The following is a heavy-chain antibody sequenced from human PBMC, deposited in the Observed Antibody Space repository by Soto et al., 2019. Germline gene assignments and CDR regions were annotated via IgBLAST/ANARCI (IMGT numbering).Heavy chain of an antibody. Sequence: SETLSLTCTLSGGSVTSDEDYWTWIRQSPGKGLEWIGYISNSGSTGYNPSLKTRLSMSVDRSKNQFTLRLTSVTAADTAVYFCATESGSTYGYFDHWGQVTQVTVSS. CDR2: ISNSGST. D-gene: IGHD5-18*01. J-gene: IGHJ4*02. V-gene: IGHV4-30-4*01. CDR3: ATESGSTYGYFDH. CDR1: GGSVTSDEDY.